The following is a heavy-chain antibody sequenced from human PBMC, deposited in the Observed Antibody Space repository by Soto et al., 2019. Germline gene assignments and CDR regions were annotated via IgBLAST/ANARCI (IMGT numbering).Heavy chain of an antibody. V-gene: IGHV1-3*01. D-gene: IGHD3-9*01. CDR3: ARGILTGYYFAY. CDR2: INAGNGNT. CDR1: GYSFTIYA. Sequence: LNLARKASGYSFTIYAGHWGLQAPGQRLEWMGWINAGNGNTKYSQKFQGRLTITRDTSATTTYLDVSSLRSEDMAVYFCARGILTGYYFAYWGQGTLVTVS. J-gene: IGHJ4*02.